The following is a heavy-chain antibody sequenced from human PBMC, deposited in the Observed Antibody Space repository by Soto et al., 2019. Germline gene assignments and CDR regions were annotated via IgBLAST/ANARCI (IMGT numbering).Heavy chain of an antibody. CDR3: ARLGCSGGSCYSSIALMDV. Sequence: QVQLVQSGAEVKKPGASVRLSCKASGYIFSTYSMHWVRQAPGQGLEWVGWINAGNDQTKYSQKFQGRVTISRDTSASTGYMEMSSLKSEYTAVYYCARLGCSGGSCYSSIALMDVWGKGTTVTVAP. CDR1: GYIFSTYS. CDR2: INAGNDQT. V-gene: IGHV1-3*01. J-gene: IGHJ6*04. D-gene: IGHD2-15*01.